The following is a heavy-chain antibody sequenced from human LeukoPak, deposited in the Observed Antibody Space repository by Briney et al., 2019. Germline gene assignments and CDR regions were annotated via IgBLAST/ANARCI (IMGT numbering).Heavy chain of an antibody. V-gene: IGHV3-66*01. D-gene: IGHD3-10*01. CDR1: GFTVSSNY. J-gene: IGHJ1*01. CDR3: ARDPRTYYYGSGSRDGPYFQH. Sequence: GGSLRLSCAASGFTVSSNYMSWVRQAPGKGLEWVSVIYSGGSTYYADSVKGRFTISRDNSKNTLYLQMNSLRAEDTAVYYCARDPRTYYYGSGSRDGPYFQHWGQGTLVTVSS. CDR2: IYSGGST.